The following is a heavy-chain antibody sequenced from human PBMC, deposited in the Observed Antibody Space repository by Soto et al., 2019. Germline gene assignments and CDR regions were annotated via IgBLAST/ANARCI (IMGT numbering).Heavy chain of an antibody. V-gene: IGHV4-30-4*08. CDR1: GDSVSSGGYY. Sequence: SETLSLTCTVSGDSVSSGGYYWSWIRQPPGKGLEWIGYIYYSGSTYYNPSLKSRVTISVDTSKNQFSLKLSSVTAADTAVYYCARATDRGYGSGIFYGMDVWGQGTTVTVSS. CDR3: ARATDRGYGSGIFYGMDV. J-gene: IGHJ6*02. D-gene: IGHD3-10*01. CDR2: IYYSGST.